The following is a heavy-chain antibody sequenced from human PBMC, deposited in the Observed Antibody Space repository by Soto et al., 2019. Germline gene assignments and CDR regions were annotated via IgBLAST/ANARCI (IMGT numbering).Heavy chain of an antibody. J-gene: IGHJ4*02. CDR2: ILYDESDQ. CDR3: AKDGTHLWSKQYYFDS. V-gene: IGHV3-30*18. D-gene: IGHD1-26*01. Sequence: PGGSLRLSCSASGFTFSDYTMHWVRQAPGRWLEWVAIILYDESDQYYSDSVKGRFTISRDNSKNTLYLQMHSLTTEDTAVYYCAKDGTHLWSKQYYFDSWGQGALVTVSS. CDR1: GFTFSDYT.